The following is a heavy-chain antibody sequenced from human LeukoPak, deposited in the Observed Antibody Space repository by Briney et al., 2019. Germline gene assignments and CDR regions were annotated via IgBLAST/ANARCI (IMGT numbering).Heavy chain of an antibody. D-gene: IGHD2-2*02. CDR2: ISSSGSTI. V-gene: IGHV3-48*03. J-gene: IGHJ3*02. Sequence: PGRSLRLSCAASGFTFSSYEMNWVRQAPGKGLEWVSYISSSGSTIYYADSVKGRFTISRDNAKNSLYLQMNSLRAEDTAVYYCARECCSSTSCYTPCDAFDIWGQGTMVTVSS. CDR3: ARECCSSTSCYTPCDAFDI. CDR1: GFTFSSYE.